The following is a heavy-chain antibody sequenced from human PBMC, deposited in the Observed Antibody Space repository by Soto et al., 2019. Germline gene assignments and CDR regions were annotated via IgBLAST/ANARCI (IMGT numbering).Heavy chain of an antibody. CDR3: TRQTDAVQWLVVPTDYNFDY. V-gene: IGHV3-73*01. Sequence: GGSLRLSCAASGFTFGGSAMHWVRQASGKGLEWVGHIRSKTNSYATAYAESVKGRLTISRGDSMNTAYLQMNSLKTEDTAVYFCTRQTDAVQWLVVPTDYNFDYWGQGTLVTVSS. CDR1: GFTFGGSA. J-gene: IGHJ4*02. CDR2: IRSKTNSYAT. D-gene: IGHD6-19*01.